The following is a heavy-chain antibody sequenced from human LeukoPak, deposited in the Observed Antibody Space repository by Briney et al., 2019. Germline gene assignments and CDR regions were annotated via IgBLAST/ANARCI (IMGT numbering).Heavy chain of an antibody. CDR3: AKDSHYYDSSGYYAY. D-gene: IGHD3-22*01. CDR2: ISGSGGST. J-gene: IGHJ4*02. CDR1: GFTFSSYG. Sequence: GGSLRLSCAASGFTFSSYGMSWVRQAPGKGLEWVSAISGSGGSTYYADSVKGRFTISRDNSKNTLYLQMNSLRAEDTAVYYCAKDSHYYDSSGYYAYWGQGTLVTVSS. V-gene: IGHV3-23*01.